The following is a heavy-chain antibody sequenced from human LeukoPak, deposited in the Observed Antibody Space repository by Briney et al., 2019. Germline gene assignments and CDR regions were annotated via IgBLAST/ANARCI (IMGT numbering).Heavy chain of an antibody. D-gene: IGHD1-26*01. J-gene: IGHJ6*03. CDR3: ARAYSERYGLGYYYMDV. CDR1: GFTFSSYN. CDR2: ISSSSSYI. Sequence: GGSLRLSRVASGFTFSSYNMNWVRQAPGKGLEWVSSISSSSSYIYYADSVKGRFTISRDNAKKSLYLQMNSLRVEDTAVYYCARAYSERYGLGYYYMDVWGKGTTVTVSS. V-gene: IGHV3-21*01.